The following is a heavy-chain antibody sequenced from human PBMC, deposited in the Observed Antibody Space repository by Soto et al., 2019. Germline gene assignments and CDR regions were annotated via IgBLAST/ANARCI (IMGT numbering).Heavy chain of an antibody. J-gene: IGHJ4*02. Sequence: GGSLRLSCAASGFTFSSYGMHWVRQAPGKGLEWVAVISYDGSNKYYADSVKGRFTISRDNSKNTLYLQMNSLRAEDTAVYYCAKARFIAAAGPFDYWRQGTLVTVSS. D-gene: IGHD6-13*01. CDR2: ISYDGSNK. CDR1: GFTFSSYG. CDR3: AKARFIAAAGPFDY. V-gene: IGHV3-30*18.